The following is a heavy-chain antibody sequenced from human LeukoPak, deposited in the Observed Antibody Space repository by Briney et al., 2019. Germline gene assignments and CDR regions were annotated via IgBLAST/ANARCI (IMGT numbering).Heavy chain of an antibody. CDR3: ARDRQYYDSNWFDP. J-gene: IGHJ5*02. Sequence: GGSLRLSCAASGFTFDDYAMHWVRQAPGKGLEWVSGISWNSGSIGYADSVKGRFTISRDNAKNSLYLQMNSLRAEDTAVYYCARDRQYYDSNWFDPWGQGTLVTVSS. CDR2: ISWNSGSI. CDR1: GFTFDDYA. V-gene: IGHV3-9*01. D-gene: IGHD3-22*01.